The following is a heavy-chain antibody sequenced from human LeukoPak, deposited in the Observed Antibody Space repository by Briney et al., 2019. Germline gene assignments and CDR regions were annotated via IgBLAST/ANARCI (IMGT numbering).Heavy chain of an antibody. CDR3: ARRGTAMGFDYYYYYMDV. Sequence: GASVKVSCKASGYTFTSYDINWVRQATGQGLEWMGWMNPNSGNTGYAQKSQGRVTITRNTSISTAYMELSSLRSEDAAVYYCARRGTAMGFDYYYYYMDVWGKGTTVTVSS. D-gene: IGHD5-18*01. CDR1: GYTFTSYD. V-gene: IGHV1-8*03. CDR2: MNPNSGNT. J-gene: IGHJ6*03.